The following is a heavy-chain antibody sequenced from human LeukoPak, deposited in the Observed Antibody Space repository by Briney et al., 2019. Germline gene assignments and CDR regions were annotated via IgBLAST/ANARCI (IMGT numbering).Heavy chain of an antibody. CDR1: GYSFTSYW. Sequence: GESLKISCKGYGYSFTSYWIGWVRQMPGKGLEWMGIIYPGDSDTRYSPSFQGQVTISADKSISTAYLQWSSLKASDTAMYYCARNGHYYDSSGYYSGDYYYYGMDVWGQGTTVTVSS. CDR3: ARNGHYYDSSGYYSGDYYYYGMDV. J-gene: IGHJ6*02. D-gene: IGHD3-22*01. V-gene: IGHV5-51*01. CDR2: IYPGDSDT.